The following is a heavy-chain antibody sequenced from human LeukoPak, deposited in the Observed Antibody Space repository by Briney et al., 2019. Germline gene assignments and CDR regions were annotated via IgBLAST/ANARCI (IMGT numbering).Heavy chain of an antibody. J-gene: IGHJ6*02. CDR1: GYSFTSYW. CDR2: IYPGDSDT. CDR3: ARLIAAAGYYYYYGMDV. V-gene: IGHV5-51*01. Sequence: GDSLKISCKGSGYSFTSYWIGWVRQMPGKGLEWMGIIYPGDSDTRYSPSFQGQVTISADKSISTAYLQWSSLKASDTAMYYCARLIAAAGYYYYYGMDVWGQGTTVTVPS. D-gene: IGHD6-13*01.